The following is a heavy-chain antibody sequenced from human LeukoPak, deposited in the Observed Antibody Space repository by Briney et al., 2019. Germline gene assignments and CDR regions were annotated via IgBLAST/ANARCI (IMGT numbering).Heavy chain of an antibody. CDR1: GLTFSIYA. CDR2: IRSKTDGGTT. CDR3: AHRDTTMVRVDY. Sequence: GGSLRLSCAASGLTFSIYAVSWVRRAPGKGLEWVGRIRSKTDGGTTDYAAPVKGRFTISREDSKNTLYLQMNSLTTEDTAVYFCAHRDTTMVRVDYWGQGTLVTVSS. V-gene: IGHV3-15*01. J-gene: IGHJ4*02. D-gene: IGHD5-18*01.